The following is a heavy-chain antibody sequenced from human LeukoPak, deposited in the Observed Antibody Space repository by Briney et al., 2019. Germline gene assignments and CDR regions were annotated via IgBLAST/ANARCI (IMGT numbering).Heavy chain of an antibody. CDR2: IYYSGST. D-gene: IGHD6-19*01. Sequence: SETLSLTCTVSGGSISSSSYYWGWIRQPPGKGLEWIGSIYYSGSTYYNPSLKSRVTISVDTSKNQFSLKLSSVTAADTAVYYCARVRGIAVAGSRDYFDYWGQGTLVTVSS. CDR3: ARVRGIAVAGSRDYFDY. CDR1: GGSISSSSYY. V-gene: IGHV4-39*07. J-gene: IGHJ4*02.